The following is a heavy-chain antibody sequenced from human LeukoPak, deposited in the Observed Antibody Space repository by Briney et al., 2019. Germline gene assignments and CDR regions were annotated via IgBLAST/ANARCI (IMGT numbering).Heavy chain of an antibody. Sequence: SETLSLTCTVSGGSISSGGYYWSWIRQHPGKGLEWIGYIYYSGSTYYNPSLKSRVTISVDTSKNQFSLKLSSVTAADTAVYYCARERTAAMFDPWGQGTLVPSPQ. D-gene: IGHD2-2*01. CDR1: GGSISSGGYY. CDR2: IYYSGST. V-gene: IGHV4-31*03. CDR3: ARERTAAMFDP. J-gene: IGHJ5*02.